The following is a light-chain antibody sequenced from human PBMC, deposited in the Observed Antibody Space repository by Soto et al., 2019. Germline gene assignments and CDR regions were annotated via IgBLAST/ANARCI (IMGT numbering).Light chain of an antibody. J-gene: IGKJ2*01. Sequence: DIQMTQSPSTLSASVGDRVTITCRASQSISSWLAWYQQKPGKAPKLLIYKAASLESGVPSSFSGSGSGTEFTLTSSSLQPDDFATYYCQPYNSYPYTFGQGTKLEIK. CDR3: QPYNSYPYT. CDR1: QSISSW. V-gene: IGKV1-5*03. CDR2: KAA.